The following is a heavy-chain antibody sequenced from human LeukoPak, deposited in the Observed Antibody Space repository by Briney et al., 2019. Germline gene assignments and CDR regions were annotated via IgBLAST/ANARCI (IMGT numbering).Heavy chain of an antibody. D-gene: IGHD4-11*01. CDR3: ARVPDYSNRNWFDP. CDR1: GGSISSGGYY. CDR2: IYYSGST. J-gene: IGHJ5*02. V-gene: IGHV4-31*03. Sequence: SETLSLTCTVSGGSISSGGYYWSWIRQHPGKGLEWIGYIYYSGSTYYNPSLKSRVTISVDTSKNQFSLKLSSVTAADTAVYYCARVPDYSNRNWFDPWGQGTLVTVSS.